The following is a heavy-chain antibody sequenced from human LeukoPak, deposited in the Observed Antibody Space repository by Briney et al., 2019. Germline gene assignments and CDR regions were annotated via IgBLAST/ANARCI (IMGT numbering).Heavy chain of an antibody. CDR2: IKQDGSEK. J-gene: IGHJ4*02. Sequence: GGSLRLSCAASGFTFSNYWMTWVRQAPGKGLEWVANIKQDGSEKYYVGSVKGRFTISKDNAKNSLYLQMNSLRAEDTAVYYCARDGGRNNDYWGQGIPVTVFS. CDR3: ARDGGRNNDY. V-gene: IGHV3-7*01. D-gene: IGHD3-3*01. CDR1: GFTFSNYW.